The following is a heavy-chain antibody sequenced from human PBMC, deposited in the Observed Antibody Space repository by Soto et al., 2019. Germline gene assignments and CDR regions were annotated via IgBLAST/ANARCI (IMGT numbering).Heavy chain of an antibody. Sequence: PSETLSPTCTVSGGSIISYYWSWIRQPAGKGLEWIGYIYYSGSTNYNPSLKSRVTISVDTSKNQFSLKLSSVTAADTAVYYCARDSVPDSSPTTCGGDCYSHYYYGMDVWGQGTTVTVSS. CDR2: IYYSGST. J-gene: IGHJ6*02. V-gene: IGHV4-59*01. CDR1: GGSIISYY. CDR3: ARDSVPDSSPTTCGGDCYSHYYYGMDV. D-gene: IGHD2-21*02.